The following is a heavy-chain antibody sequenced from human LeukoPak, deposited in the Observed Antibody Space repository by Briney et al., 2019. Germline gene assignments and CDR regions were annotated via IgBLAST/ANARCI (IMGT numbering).Heavy chain of an antibody. V-gene: IGHV3-20*04. CDR1: GFTFDDYG. Sequence: PGGSLRLSCAASGFTFDDYGMSWVRQAPGKGLEWVSGINWNGGSTGYADSVKGRFTISRDNANNSLYLQMNSLRAEDTALYYCARQSSGWYLNYYYYYMDVWGKGTTVTVSS. CDR2: INWNGGST. J-gene: IGHJ6*03. CDR3: ARQSSGWYLNYYYYYMDV. D-gene: IGHD6-19*01.